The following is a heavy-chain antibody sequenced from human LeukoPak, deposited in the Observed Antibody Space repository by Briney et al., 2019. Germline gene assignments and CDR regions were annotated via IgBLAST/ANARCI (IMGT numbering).Heavy chain of an antibody. V-gene: IGHV3-33*06. CDR3: AKGYYYDSSGYCFDY. J-gene: IGHJ4*02. Sequence: PGGSLRPSCAASGFTFSNYGMHWVRQAPGKGLEWVAVIWYDGSNKYYADSVKGRFTISRDNSKNTLYLQMNSLRAEDTAVYYCAKGYYYDSSGYCFDYWGQGTLVTVSS. CDR1: GFTFSNYG. CDR2: IWYDGSNK. D-gene: IGHD3-22*01.